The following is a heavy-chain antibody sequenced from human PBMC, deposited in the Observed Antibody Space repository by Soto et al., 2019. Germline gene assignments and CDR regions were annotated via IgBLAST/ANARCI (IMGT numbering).Heavy chain of an antibody. D-gene: IGHD3-10*01. CDR3: ARPAFGGITIVRGVIHGMDF. J-gene: IGHJ6*02. V-gene: IGHV1-8*01. Sequence: GASVKVSCKASGYTFTSYDINWVRQATGQGLEWMGWMNANSGNTGYAQKFQGRVTMTRNTSISTAYMELSSLRSEDTAVYYCARPAFGGITIVRGVIHGMDFWGQGTTVTVSS. CDR2: MNANSGNT. CDR1: GYTFTSYD.